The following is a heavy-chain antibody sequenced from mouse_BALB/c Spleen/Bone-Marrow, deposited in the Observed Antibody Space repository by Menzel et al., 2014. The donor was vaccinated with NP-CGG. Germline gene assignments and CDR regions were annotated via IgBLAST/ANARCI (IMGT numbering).Heavy chain of an antibody. D-gene: IGHD2-4*01. CDR2: INPGSGGV. Sequence: VQLQQSGAELVRPGTSVKVSCKASGYAFTNYWIEWAKQRPGQGLEWIGVINPGSGGVNYNEKFKGKATLTADKSSSTAYIQLSSLTSDDSAVYFCSREITRYAVDYWGQGTSVTVTS. CDR1: GYAFTNYW. J-gene: IGHJ4*01. CDR3: SREITRYAVDY. V-gene: IGHV1-54*01.